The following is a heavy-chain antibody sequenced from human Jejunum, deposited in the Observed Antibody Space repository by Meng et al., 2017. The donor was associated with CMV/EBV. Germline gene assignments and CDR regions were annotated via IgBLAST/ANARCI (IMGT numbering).Heavy chain of an antibody. D-gene: IGHD4-23*01. CDR2: ISNSGST. Sequence: SLTSYYWSWMRQTPGKGLEWIGYISNSGSTKYNPNYNPSLKSRLTISVDTSKNQFFLRLTSVTAADTAVYYCARDRTGGNSNWFDPWGLGILVTVSS. CDR3: ARDRTGGNSNWFDP. V-gene: IGHV4-59*01. J-gene: IGHJ5*02. CDR1: SLTSYY.